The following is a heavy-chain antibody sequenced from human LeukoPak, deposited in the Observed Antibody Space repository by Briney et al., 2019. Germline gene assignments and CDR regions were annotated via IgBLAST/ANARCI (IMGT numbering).Heavy chain of an antibody. J-gene: IGHJ6*03. CDR1: GYSFTSYW. D-gene: IGHD2-8*01. CDR2: IYPDDSDT. Sequence: GESLKISCKGSGYSFTSYWIGWVRQMPGKGLEWMGIIYPDDSDTRHSPSFEGQVIISVDKSISTAYLQWSSLKASDTATYYCARHGHCTNGVCYSNYYYYMGVWGKGTTVTVSS. V-gene: IGHV5-51*01. CDR3: ARHGHCTNGVCYSNYYYYMGV.